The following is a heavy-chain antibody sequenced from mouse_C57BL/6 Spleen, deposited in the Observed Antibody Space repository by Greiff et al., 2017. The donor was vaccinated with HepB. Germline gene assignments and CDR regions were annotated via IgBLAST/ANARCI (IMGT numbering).Heavy chain of an antibody. CDR2: IDPNSGGT. Sequence: QVQLRQPGAELVKPGASVKLSCKASGYTFTSYWMHWVKQRPGRGLEWIGRIDPNSGGTKYNEKFKSKATLTVDKPSSTAYMQISSLTSVDSAVYYCARGHYYGSSYVGDYVDYWGQGTTLTVSS. J-gene: IGHJ2*01. CDR1: GYTFTSYW. V-gene: IGHV1-72*01. D-gene: IGHD1-1*01. CDR3: ARGHYYGSSYVGDYVDY.